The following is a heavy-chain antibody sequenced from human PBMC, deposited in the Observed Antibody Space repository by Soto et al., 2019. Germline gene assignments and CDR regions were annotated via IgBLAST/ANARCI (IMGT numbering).Heavy chain of an antibody. J-gene: IGHJ4*02. Sequence: QLVESGGGLVQPGGSLRLSCAASGFTFRNYWMHWVRQAPGKGLVWVSRTENGGNNNFYADSVKGRFTISRDNAKNTMYLQMTSLRAQDSAIYYCVRDEPHRRLWSGQGGQGTLVIVSS. CDR1: GFTFRNYW. V-gene: IGHV3-74*01. CDR2: TENGGNNN. D-gene: IGHD3-10*01. CDR3: VRDEPHRRLWSGQ.